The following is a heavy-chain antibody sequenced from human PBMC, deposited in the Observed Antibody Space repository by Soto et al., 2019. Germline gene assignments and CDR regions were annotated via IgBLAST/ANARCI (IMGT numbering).Heavy chain of an antibody. V-gene: IGHV1-69*06. D-gene: IGHD4-17*01. CDR3: ARPRGDYQSFDY. CDR1: GYSFTNNG. J-gene: IGHJ4*02. Sequence: SVKVSCKASGYSFTNNGVSWVRQAPGQGLEWMGGIIPIFGTANYAQKFQGRVTITADKSTSTAYMELSSLRSEDTAVYYCARPRGDYQSFDYWGQGTLVTVSS. CDR2: IIPIFGTA.